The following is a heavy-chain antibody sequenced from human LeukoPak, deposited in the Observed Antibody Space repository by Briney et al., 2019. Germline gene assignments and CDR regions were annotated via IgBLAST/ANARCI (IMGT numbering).Heavy chain of an antibody. CDR3: ARALHRGDYVWGSIDFDY. CDR1: GFTFSSYS. CDR2: ISSSSSYI. Sequence: GGSLRLSCAASGFTFSSYSMNWVRQAPGKGLEWVSSISSSSSYIYYADSVKGRFTISRDNAKNTLYLQMNSLRAEDTAVYYCARALHRGDYVWGSIDFDYWGQGTLVTVSS. V-gene: IGHV3-21*01. J-gene: IGHJ4*02. D-gene: IGHD3-16*01.